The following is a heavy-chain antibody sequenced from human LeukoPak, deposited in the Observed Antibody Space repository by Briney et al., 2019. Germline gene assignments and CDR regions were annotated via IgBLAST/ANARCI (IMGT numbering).Heavy chain of an antibody. J-gene: IGHJ2*01. CDR2: IKSDGNST. CDR1: GFTFSSYW. Sequence: GGSLRLSCTASGFTFSSYWMHWVRQAPGKGLVWVSRIKSDGNSTTYADSVKGRFSISRGNAKNTLYLQMNSLRAEDTAVYYCAREAFWYFDLWGRGTLVTVSS. V-gene: IGHV3-74*01. CDR3: AREAFWYFDL.